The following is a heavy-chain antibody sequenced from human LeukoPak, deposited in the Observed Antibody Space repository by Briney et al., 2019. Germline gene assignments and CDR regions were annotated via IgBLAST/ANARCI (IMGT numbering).Heavy chain of an antibody. CDR1: GFTCSSYA. Sequence: GRSLRLSCAASGFTCSSYAMHGGRQAPGKGLEGVAVISSDGNDKYYTGSVKGRFPISRANSENTLYLQMNSLRAEDTAVYYCARWLNYYDSSGFLFWGQGTLVTVSS. CDR2: ISSDGNDK. V-gene: IGHV3-30-3*01. D-gene: IGHD3-22*01. CDR3: ARWLNYYDSSGFLF. J-gene: IGHJ4*02.